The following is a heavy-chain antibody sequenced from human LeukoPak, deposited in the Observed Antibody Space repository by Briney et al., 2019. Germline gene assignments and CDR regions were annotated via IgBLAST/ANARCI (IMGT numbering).Heavy chain of an antibody. D-gene: IGHD6-13*01. CDR1: GFTVSSNY. CDR3: ARVGGIAAAGIMHNWFDP. V-gene: IGHV3-66*01. J-gene: IGHJ5*02. Sequence: GGSLRLSCAASGFTVSSNYMSWVRQAPGKGLEWVSVIYSDGSTYYADSVKGRFTISRDNSKNTLYLQMNSLRAEDTAVYYCARVGGIAAAGIMHNWFDPWGQGTLVTVSS. CDR2: IYSDGST.